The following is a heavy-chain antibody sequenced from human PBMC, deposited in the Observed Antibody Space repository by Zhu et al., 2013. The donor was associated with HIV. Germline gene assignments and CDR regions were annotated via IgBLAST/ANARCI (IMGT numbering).Heavy chain of an antibody. V-gene: IGHV1-18*01. CDR1: DYNFNDNG. J-gene: IGHJ4*02. Sequence: QPQMVQSGAELKRPGASVKVSCEAPDYNFNDNGVSWVRQAPGQGLEWVGWITAYKGTSEIARKFQGRVTVTTDASTSTAYLELTSLTFDDTAIYYCASFIVGASVWGQGTLITVSS. CDR2: ITAYKGTS. CDR3: ASFIVGASV. D-gene: IGHD1-26*01.